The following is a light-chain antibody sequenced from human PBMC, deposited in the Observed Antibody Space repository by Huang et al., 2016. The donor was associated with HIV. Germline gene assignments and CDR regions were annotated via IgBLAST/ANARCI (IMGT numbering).Light chain of an antibody. J-gene: IGKJ3*01. CDR3: QHRSNWPPKFT. Sequence: EIVLTQSPATLSLSPGERATLSCRASQSVSNYLAWYQQKPGQAPRLLIYDASNRATGLPARFSGSGSGTDFTLSISSLEPEDFAFYYCQHRSNWPPKFTFGPGTKVDIK. CDR2: DAS. CDR1: QSVSNY. V-gene: IGKV3-11*01.